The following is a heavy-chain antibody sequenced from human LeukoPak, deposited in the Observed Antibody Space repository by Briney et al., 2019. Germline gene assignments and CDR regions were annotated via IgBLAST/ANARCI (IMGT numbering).Heavy chain of an antibody. Sequence: GGSLRLSCAAAGFTFSSYWMSWVRQAPGKGLEWVANIKQDGSEKYYVDSVKGRFTISRDNAKNSLYLQMNSLRAEDTAVYYCASMSGYSYGYVRLSVPRFDYWGQGTLDTVSS. V-gene: IGHV3-7*01. CDR2: IKQDGSEK. D-gene: IGHD5-18*01. CDR1: GFTFSSYW. J-gene: IGHJ4*02. CDR3: ASMSGYSYGYVRLSVPRFDY.